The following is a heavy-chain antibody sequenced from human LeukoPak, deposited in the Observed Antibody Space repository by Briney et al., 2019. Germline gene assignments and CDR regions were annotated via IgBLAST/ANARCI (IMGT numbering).Heavy chain of an antibody. J-gene: IGHJ5*02. CDR3: ASGITGTTNWFDP. Sequence: GGSLRLSCAASGFTVSSNYMTWVRQAPGKGLEWVSVIYTGGSTYYADSVKGRFTISRDNSKNTLYLQINSLRAEDPAVYYSASGITGTTNWFDPWGQGTLVTVSS. CDR2: IYTGGST. CDR1: GFTVSSNY. V-gene: IGHV3-66*02. D-gene: IGHD1-14*01.